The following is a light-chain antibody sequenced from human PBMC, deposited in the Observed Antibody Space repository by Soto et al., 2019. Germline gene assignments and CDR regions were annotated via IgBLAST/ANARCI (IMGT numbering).Light chain of an antibody. Sequence: EIVLTQSPGTLSLSPGERATLSCRASQSITNNYLAWYQQKPGQAPRLLIYGASSRATGIPDRFSGSGSGTDFALTISRLETEDFEVYYCQKYGSSNRTLGQGTKV. CDR1: QSITNNY. J-gene: IGKJ1*01. CDR2: GAS. V-gene: IGKV3-20*01. CDR3: QKYGSSNRT.